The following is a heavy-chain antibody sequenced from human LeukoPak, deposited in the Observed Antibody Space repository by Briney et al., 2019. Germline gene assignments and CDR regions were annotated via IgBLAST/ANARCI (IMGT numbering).Heavy chain of an antibody. CDR2: IFYSGDT. J-gene: IGHJ6*02. CDR3: ARHLGYCGITSCLYGMDV. CDR1: GGSISSGDYY. Sequence: PSETLSLTCTVSGGSISSGDYYWNWIRQPPGKGLEWIGYIFYSGDTYYNPSLKSRLTISLDTSKNQFSLRLRSVTAADTAVYYCARHLGYCGITSCLYGMDVWGQGTTVTVSS. V-gene: IGHV4-30-4*01. D-gene: IGHD2-2*01.